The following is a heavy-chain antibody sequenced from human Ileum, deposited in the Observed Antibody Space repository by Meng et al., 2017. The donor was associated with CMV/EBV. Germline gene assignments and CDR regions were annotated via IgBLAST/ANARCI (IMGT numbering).Heavy chain of an antibody. Sequence: QGQLMGSGGGLVKPGGSLRLSWSAAGFKFSDYYMDWIRQAPGKGLEWLSFVSPGSTNINYSDSVKGRFTISRDNSKNTLYLQMNSLGAEDTAVYYCASEIGYSLLYWGQGTLVTVSS. CDR2: VSPGSTNI. D-gene: IGHD5-18*01. CDR3: ASEIGYSLLY. J-gene: IGHJ4*02. CDR1: GFKFSDYY. V-gene: IGHV3-11*06.